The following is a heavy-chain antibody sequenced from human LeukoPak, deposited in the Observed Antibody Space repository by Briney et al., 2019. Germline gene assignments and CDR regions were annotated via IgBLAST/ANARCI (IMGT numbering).Heavy chain of an antibody. V-gene: IGHV4-39*01. Sequence: PSETLSLTCTVSGGSIRSTSYSWGWIRQPPGKGLEWLGSVHYSGSTYDNPSLKSRVTISVDTSKNQFSLNLSSVTAADTAVYYCARRSTVASRGRFDPWGQGTLVTVSS. CDR2: VHYSGST. CDR1: GGSIRSTSYS. J-gene: IGHJ5*02. CDR3: ARRSTVASRGRFDP. D-gene: IGHD6-19*01.